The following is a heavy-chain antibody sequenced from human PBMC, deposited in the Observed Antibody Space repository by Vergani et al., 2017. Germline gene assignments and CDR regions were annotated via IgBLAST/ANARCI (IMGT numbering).Heavy chain of an antibody. Sequence: QVQLQESGPGLVKPSQTLSLSCTVSGCSVRTSIGYYWTWMRQPAGKTLEWIGEIFPSGTTNYNPSFKNRVTMSIDTSKNPFSLKLNSVTAADTSVYFCARVMYRDAASTGYRLEGVDIWGQGTTVTISS. CDR3: ARVMYRDAASTGYRLEGVDI. CDR1: GCSVRTSIGYY. V-gene: IGHV4-61*02. J-gene: IGHJ6*02. D-gene: IGHD2-8*02. CDR2: IFPSGTT.